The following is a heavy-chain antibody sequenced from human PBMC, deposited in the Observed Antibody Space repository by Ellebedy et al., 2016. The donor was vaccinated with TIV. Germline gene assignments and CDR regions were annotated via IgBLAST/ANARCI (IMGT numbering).Heavy chain of an antibody. D-gene: IGHD2-15*01. CDR1: GHTFTTYG. CDR3: ATRNWVDPVDV. Sequence: ASVKVSCXASGHTFTTYGIHWVRQAPGQRLEWMGWINTGNGNTKYSQKFQHRVTINTDTSASTASMELSSLMSEDTAVYYCATRNWVDPVDVWGQGTTVTVSS. J-gene: IGHJ6*02. CDR2: INTGNGNT. V-gene: IGHV1-3*04.